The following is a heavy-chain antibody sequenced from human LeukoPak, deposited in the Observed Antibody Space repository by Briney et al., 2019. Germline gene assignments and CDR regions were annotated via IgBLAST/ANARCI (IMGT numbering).Heavy chain of an antibody. CDR3: ARASGSGSVSSPYYFDY. CDR2: MNPNSGNT. J-gene: IGHJ4*02. Sequence: EASVKVSCKASGYTFTSYDINWVRQATGQGLEWMGWMNPNSGNTGYAQKFQGRITITRNTSISTAYMELSSLRSEDTAVYYCARASGSGSVSSPYYFDYRGQGTLVTVSS. CDR1: GYTFTSYD. D-gene: IGHD3-10*01. V-gene: IGHV1-8*03.